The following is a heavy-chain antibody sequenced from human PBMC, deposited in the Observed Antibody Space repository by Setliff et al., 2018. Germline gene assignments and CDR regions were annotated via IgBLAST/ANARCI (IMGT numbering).Heavy chain of an antibody. J-gene: IGHJ3*02. D-gene: IGHD2-15*01. CDR3: ALTTLSLCSGGNCPNALDI. V-gene: IGHV1-18*01. Sequence: ASVKVSCKGSGYIFTSSGISWVRQAPGQGLEWMGWISGFNGVAKYAQNFQDRVTMATDTSTNMAYMELRSLRSDDTAIYFCALTTLSLCSGGNCPNALDIWGQGTLVTVSS. CDR1: GYIFTSSG. CDR2: ISGFNGVA.